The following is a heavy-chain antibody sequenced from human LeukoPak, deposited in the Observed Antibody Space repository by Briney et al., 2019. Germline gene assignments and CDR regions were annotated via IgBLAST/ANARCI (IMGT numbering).Heavy chain of an antibody. D-gene: IGHD5-18*01. Sequence: PGTSLRLSCAASGFTFSSYAMHWVRQAPGKGLEWVAMISYDGSNKYYSDSVKGRFTISRDNSKNTLYVQMNSLRAGDTAIYYCARGGYTRGHSLDYWGQGTLVTVSS. J-gene: IGHJ4*02. V-gene: IGHV3-30*04. CDR1: GFTFSSYA. CDR2: ISYDGSNK. CDR3: ARGGYTRGHSLDY.